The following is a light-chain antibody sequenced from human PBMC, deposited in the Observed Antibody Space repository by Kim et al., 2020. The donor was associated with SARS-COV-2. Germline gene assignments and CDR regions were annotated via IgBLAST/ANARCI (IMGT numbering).Light chain of an antibody. J-gene: IGLJ2*01. CDR1: KLGNKY. V-gene: IGLV3-1*01. Sequence: SVSPEETAPITCSGDKLGNKYVCWYQQEPGQSPVLVIHQDSRRPSGIPERFSASNSGNTATLTISGTQAMDEADYYCQAWDSSNVIFGGGTQLTVL. CDR3: QAWDSSNVI. CDR2: QDS.